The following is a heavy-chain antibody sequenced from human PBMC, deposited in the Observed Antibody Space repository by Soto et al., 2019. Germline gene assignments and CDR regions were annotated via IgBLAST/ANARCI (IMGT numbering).Heavy chain of an antibody. CDR3: ARGLRTGNYGMDV. Sequence: SVKVSCKASGGTFDNYAVSWVRQAPGQGLEWMGGIIPMFETVNYAQRFQGRLTIAADESTSTVYMELTSLTSADTAIYFCARGLRTGNYGMDVWGQGTTVTVSS. J-gene: IGHJ6*02. CDR2: IIPMFETV. D-gene: IGHD2-15*01. CDR1: GGTFDNYA. V-gene: IGHV1-69*13.